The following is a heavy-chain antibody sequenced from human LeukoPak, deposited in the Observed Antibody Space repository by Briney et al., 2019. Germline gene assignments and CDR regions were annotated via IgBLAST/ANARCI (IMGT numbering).Heavy chain of an antibody. V-gene: IGHV1-2*07. D-gene: IGHD1-1*01. CDR1: GYFFTAYY. CDR2: INSNSGGT. J-gene: IGHJ4*02. CDR3: AREPGTATGY. Sequence: ASVRVSCKASGYFFTAYYIHWVRQAPGQGLEWMGWINSNSGGTKCAPRFQGRVTLTRNTSLSTVYMEMSDLTSDDTAIYYCAREPGTATGYWGQGTLVAISS.